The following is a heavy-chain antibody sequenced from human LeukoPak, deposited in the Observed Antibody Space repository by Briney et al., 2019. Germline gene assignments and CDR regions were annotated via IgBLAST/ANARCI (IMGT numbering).Heavy chain of an antibody. CDR2: FSGRSENT. Sequence: PGGSLRLSCAASGFTFSTYTISWVRQAPGKGLEWVSAFSGRSENTYYADSVKGRFTISRDNSRNTLYLQMNSLRAEDTAVYYCAKEKGNGWPYDYWGQGTLVTVSS. CDR1: GFTFSTYT. V-gene: IGHV3-23*01. J-gene: IGHJ4*02. CDR3: AKEKGNGWPYDY. D-gene: IGHD6-19*01.